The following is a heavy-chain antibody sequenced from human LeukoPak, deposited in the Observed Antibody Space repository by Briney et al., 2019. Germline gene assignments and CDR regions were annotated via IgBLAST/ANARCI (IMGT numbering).Heavy chain of an antibody. CDR1: GYSFTSYW. Sequence: KVGESLKISCKGSGYSFTSYWIGWVRPMPGKGLEWMGIIYPGDSDTRYSPSFQGQVTISADKSISTAYLQWSSLKASDTAMYYCARHGYGGNSYYYYYYMDVWGKGTTVTVSS. CDR2: IYPGDSDT. D-gene: IGHD4-23*01. CDR3: ARHGYGGNSYYYYYYMDV. J-gene: IGHJ6*03. V-gene: IGHV5-51*01.